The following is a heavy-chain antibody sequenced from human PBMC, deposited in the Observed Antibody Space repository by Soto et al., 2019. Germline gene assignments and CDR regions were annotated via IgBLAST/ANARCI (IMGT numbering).Heavy chain of an antibody. CDR3: ASLLTRIAVAGSTPPCY. Sequence: SDTLSLSCTVPGGSIGSSSYYWAWISKPPGKGLEWIGSIYYSGSTYYNPSLKSRVTISVDTSKNQFSLKLSSVTAADTAVYYCASLLTRIAVAGSTPPCYWGQGALVTVS. CDR1: GGSIGSSSYY. V-gene: IGHV4-39*01. D-gene: IGHD6-19*01. CDR2: IYYSGST. J-gene: IGHJ4*02.